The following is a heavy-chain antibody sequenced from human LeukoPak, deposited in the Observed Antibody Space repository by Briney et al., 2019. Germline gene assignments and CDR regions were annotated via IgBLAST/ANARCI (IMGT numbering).Heavy chain of an antibody. Sequence: SGGSLRLSCAASGFTFSSYAMSWVRQAPGKGLEWVSGISGSGGSTNYADSVKGRFTISRDNSKNTLYLQMNSLRAEDTAVYYCAKVPRITMIVVVTPDYWGQGTLVTVSS. CDR1: GFTFSSYA. V-gene: IGHV3-23*01. D-gene: IGHD3-22*01. CDR2: ISGSGGST. CDR3: AKVPRITMIVVVTPDY. J-gene: IGHJ4*02.